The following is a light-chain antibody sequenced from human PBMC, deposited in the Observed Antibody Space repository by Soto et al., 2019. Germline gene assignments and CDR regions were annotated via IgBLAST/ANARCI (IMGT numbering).Light chain of an antibody. CDR3: QQYNSEST. Sequence: DIQMTQSPSSLSASVGDRVTITCRASQSISHYLAWYQQKPGKAPKLLIYDASSLEGGIPSRFSGSGSGTKFTLTISSLQPTDFATYYCQQYNSESTFGQWTKLGIK. CDR1: QSISHY. V-gene: IGKV1-5*01. CDR2: DAS. J-gene: IGKJ2*01.